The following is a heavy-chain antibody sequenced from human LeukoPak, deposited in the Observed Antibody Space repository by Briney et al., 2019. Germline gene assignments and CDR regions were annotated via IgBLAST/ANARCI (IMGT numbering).Heavy chain of an antibody. J-gene: IGHJ3*02. V-gene: IGHV1-18*01. D-gene: IGHD5-18*01. CDR1: GYTFTSYC. Sequence: ASVKVSCKASGYTFTSYCISWVRQAPGQGLEGMGWISAYNGNTNYAQKLQGRVTMITDTTTRTAYMELRSLRSDDTAVYDCARASGYGYHPYGAFDIWGQGTMVTVSS. CDR2: ISAYNGNT. CDR3: ARASGYGYHPYGAFDI.